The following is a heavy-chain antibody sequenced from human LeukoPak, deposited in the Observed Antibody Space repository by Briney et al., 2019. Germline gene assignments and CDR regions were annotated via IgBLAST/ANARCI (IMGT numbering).Heavy chain of an antibody. J-gene: IGHJ4*02. CDR1: GFTFSSYA. Sequence: GGSLRLSCAASGFTFSSYAMSWVRQAPGKGLEWVSGISGSGGSTYYADSVKGRFTISRDNSKNTLYLQMNSLRTEVTAVYYCAKASDYGGFYWGQGTLVTVSS. D-gene: IGHD4-23*01. CDR3: AKASDYGGFY. CDR2: ISGSGGST. V-gene: IGHV3-23*01.